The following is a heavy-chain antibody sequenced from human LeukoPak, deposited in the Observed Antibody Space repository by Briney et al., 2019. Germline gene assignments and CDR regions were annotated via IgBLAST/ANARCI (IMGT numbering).Heavy chain of an antibody. V-gene: IGHV3-23*01. Sequence: GGSLRLSCAASGFTFGSYGMSWVRQAPGKGLEWVSFITPNADRTSYADSVEGRFTISRDNPRNTLYMQMNSLRDEDTALYYCAIMHGYYDGSGYWVQWGQGALVTVSS. CDR3: AIMHGYYDGSGYWVQ. CDR1: GFTFGSYG. D-gene: IGHD3-22*01. J-gene: IGHJ1*01. CDR2: ITPNADRT.